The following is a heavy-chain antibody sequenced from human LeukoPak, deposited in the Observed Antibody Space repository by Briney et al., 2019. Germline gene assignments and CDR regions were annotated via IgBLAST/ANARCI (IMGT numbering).Heavy chain of an antibody. J-gene: IGHJ5*02. D-gene: IGHD2-8*01. CDR3: ARGRLDCTNGVCHNWFDP. Sequence: PSETLSLTCTVSGDSISSGGYYWSWIRQHPGKGLEWIGYIYYSGSTYYNPSLKSRVTISVDTSKNQFSLKLSSVTAADTAVYYCARGRLDCTNGVCHNWFDPWGQGTLVTISS. V-gene: IGHV4-31*03. CDR2: IYYSGST. CDR1: GDSISSGGYY.